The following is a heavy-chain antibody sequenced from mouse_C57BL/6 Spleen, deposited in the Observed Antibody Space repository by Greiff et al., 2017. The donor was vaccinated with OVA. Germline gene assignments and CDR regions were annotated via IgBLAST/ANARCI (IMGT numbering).Heavy chain of an antibody. Sequence: QVQLQQSGAELVRPGASVKLSCKASGYTFTDYYINWVKQRPGQGLEWIARIYPGSGNTYYNEKFKGKATLTAEKSSSTAYMQLSSLTSEDSAVYFCARSGDGYPYWYFDVWGTGTTVTVSS. CDR1: GYTFTDYY. CDR3: ARSGDGYPYWYFDV. J-gene: IGHJ1*03. D-gene: IGHD2-3*01. CDR2: IYPGSGNT. V-gene: IGHV1-76*01.